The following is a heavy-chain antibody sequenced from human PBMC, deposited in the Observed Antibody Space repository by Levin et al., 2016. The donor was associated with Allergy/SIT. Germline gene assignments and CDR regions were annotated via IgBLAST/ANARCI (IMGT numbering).Heavy chain of an antibody. D-gene: IGHD2-15*01. CDR1: GGSLSSDSYY. J-gene: IGHJ3*02. CDR3: ARQYCSGGSCLNGFDI. Sequence: SETLSLTCTVSGGSLSSDSYYWSWIRQPPGKGLEWIAYIFYTGSSNYNPSLKSRVTISVDTSKNQFSLKLSSVTAADTAVYYCARQYCSGGSCLNGFDIWGQGTMVTVSS. CDR2: IFYTGSS. V-gene: IGHV4-61*01.